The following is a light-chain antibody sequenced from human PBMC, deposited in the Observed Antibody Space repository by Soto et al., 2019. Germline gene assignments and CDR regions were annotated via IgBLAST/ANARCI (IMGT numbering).Light chain of an antibody. Sequence: QSVLTQPPSVSAAPGQKVTISCSGSSSNIGNNYVSWYQQLPGTAPKLLTYDNNKRPSGIPDRFSDSRSGTSATLDITGLQTGDEADYYCGTWDDSLRAEVFGGGTKLTVL. CDR2: DNN. V-gene: IGLV1-51*01. CDR1: SSNIGNNY. J-gene: IGLJ3*02. CDR3: GTWDDSLRAEV.